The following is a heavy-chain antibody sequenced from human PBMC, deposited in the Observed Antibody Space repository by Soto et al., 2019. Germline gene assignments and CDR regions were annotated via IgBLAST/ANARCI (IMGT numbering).Heavy chain of an antibody. D-gene: IGHD4-17*01. J-gene: IGHJ6*02. Sequence: SSSYYWGWIRQPPGKGLEWIGSIYYSGSTYYNPSLKSRVTISVDTSKNQFSLKLSSVTAADTAVYYCARRTTVVTDYYYGMDVWGQGTTVTVSS. CDR1: SSSYY. CDR3: ARRTTVVTDYYYGMDV. CDR2: IYYSGST. V-gene: IGHV4-39*01.